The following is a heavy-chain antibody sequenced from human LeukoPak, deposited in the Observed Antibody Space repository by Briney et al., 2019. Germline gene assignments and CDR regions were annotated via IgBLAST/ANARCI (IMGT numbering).Heavy chain of an antibody. CDR1: GYSISSGYY. Sequence: SETLSLPCTVSGYSISSGYYWGWLRQPPGKGLGWIGINYHSVSTYYNPSLKSRVTISVDTSKNHFSLNLSSVTAADTAVYYCASLTVDSSGYYAQYFQHWGQGTLVTVSS. J-gene: IGHJ1*01. D-gene: IGHD3-22*01. V-gene: IGHV4-38-2*02. CDR2: NYHSVST. CDR3: ASLTVDSSGYYAQYFQH.